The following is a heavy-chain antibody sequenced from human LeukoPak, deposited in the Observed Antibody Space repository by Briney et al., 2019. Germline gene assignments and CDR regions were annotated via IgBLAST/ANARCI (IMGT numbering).Heavy chain of an antibody. CDR3: AISFWSGYYGYYFDY. J-gene: IGHJ4*02. CDR2: INPNSGGT. V-gene: IGHV1-2*02. D-gene: IGHD3-3*01. Sequence: GAPVKVSCKXSGYTFTGYYMHWVRQAPGQGLEWMGWINPNSGGTNYAQKFQGRVTMTRDTSISTAYMELSRLRSDDTAVYYCAISFWSGYYGYYFDYWGRGTLVTVSS. CDR1: GYTFTGYY.